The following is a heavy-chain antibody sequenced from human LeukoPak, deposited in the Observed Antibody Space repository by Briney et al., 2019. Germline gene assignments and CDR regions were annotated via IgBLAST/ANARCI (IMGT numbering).Heavy chain of an antibody. J-gene: IGHJ4*02. V-gene: IGHV4-4*02. D-gene: IGHD3-9*01. CDR1: GGSISSSNW. Sequence: SGTLSLTCAVSGGSISSSNWWSWVRQPPGKGLEWIGEIYHSGSTNYNPSLKSRVTISVDKPKNQFSLKLSSVTAADTAVYYCASATGYYPAPFDYWGQGTLVTVSS. CDR2: IYHSGST. CDR3: ASATGYYPAPFDY.